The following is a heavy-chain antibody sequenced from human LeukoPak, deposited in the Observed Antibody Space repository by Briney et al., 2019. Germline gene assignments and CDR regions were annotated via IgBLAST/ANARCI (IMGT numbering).Heavy chain of an antibody. D-gene: IGHD6-13*01. V-gene: IGHV5-51*01. CDR3: GGRSAAGTSCYRYHMDV. J-gene: IGHJ6*03. CDR2: IYPGDSDT. Sequence: GESLKISCKGSGYSFTSYWIGWVRQMPGEGLEWMGIIYPGDSDTRYSPSFQGQVTISADKSTSTAYMQSSSLKASDTALFYCGGRSAAGTSCYRYHMDVWGKGTTVTVSS. CDR1: GYSFTSYW.